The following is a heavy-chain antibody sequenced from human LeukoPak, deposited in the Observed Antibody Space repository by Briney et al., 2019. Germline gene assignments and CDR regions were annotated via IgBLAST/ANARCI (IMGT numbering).Heavy chain of an antibody. CDR2: ITSRSSHI. J-gene: IGHJ6*03. CDR1: GFAFNSYT. D-gene: IGHD4-11*01. V-gene: IGHV3-21*01. Sequence: GGSLRLSCEASGFAFNSYTITWVRQAPGKGLESVSSITSRSSHIYIADSVKGRFTISRDNAKNSLFLQMSSLRVEDTAVYYCARVAQGATTENYFYYYMDVWGKGATVTVSS. CDR3: ARVAQGATTENYFYYYMDV.